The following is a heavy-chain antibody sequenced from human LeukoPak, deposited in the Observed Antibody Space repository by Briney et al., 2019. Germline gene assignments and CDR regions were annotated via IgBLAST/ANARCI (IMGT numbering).Heavy chain of an antibody. J-gene: IGHJ4*02. V-gene: IGHV3-23*01. CDR3: ARAPVGNPVGARVDH. CDR1: GFIFSSYA. D-gene: IGHD1-26*01. CDR2: ISGDGDST. Sequence: HAGGSLRLSCAASGFIFSSYAMNWVRQAPGKGLEWVSGISGDGDSTYYADSVKGRFTMSRDNSRNTLYLQMNSLRVEDTAVYYCARAPVGNPVGARVDHWGQGTLVTVSS.